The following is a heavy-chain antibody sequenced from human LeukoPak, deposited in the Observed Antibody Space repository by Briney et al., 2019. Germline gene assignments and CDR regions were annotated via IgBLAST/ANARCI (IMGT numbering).Heavy chain of an antibody. D-gene: IGHD2-2*03. Sequence: SQTLSLTCTVSGGSISSGVYSWSWIRQHPGKGLEWIGYIYYSGSTYYNPSLKSRVTISVDTSKNQFSLKLSSVTAADTAVYYCARDRLVGYCSSTSCLNYFDYWGQGTLVTVSS. J-gene: IGHJ4*02. CDR1: GGSISSGVYS. V-gene: IGHV4-31*03. CDR2: IYYSGST. CDR3: ARDRLVGYCSSTSCLNYFDY.